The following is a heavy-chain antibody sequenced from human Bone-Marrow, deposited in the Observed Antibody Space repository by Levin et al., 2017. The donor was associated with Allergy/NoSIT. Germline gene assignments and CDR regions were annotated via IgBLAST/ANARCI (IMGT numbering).Heavy chain of an antibody. D-gene: IGHD1/OR15-1a*01. J-gene: IGHJ6*02. CDR3: ERHGTVTRSYYYYGMDV. CDR1: GFTFSSHT. CDR2: ISTTGQYI. Sequence: GESLKISCAASGFTFSSHTVNWVRQAPGKGLEWVASISTTGQYIYYADSVKGRFTISRDNARQYVYLQMNSLRAEDTAVYSCERHGTVTRSYYYYGMDVWGQGTTVTVSS. V-gene: IGHV3-21*01.